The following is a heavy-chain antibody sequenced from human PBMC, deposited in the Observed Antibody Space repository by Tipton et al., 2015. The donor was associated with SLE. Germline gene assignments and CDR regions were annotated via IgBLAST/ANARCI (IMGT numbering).Heavy chain of an antibody. D-gene: IGHD1-7*01. CDR2: MCYSGDT. CDR1: GASISSNDYC. J-gene: IGHJ4*02. V-gene: IGHV4-39*01. CDR3: ARQNYDTYYFDY. Sequence: TLSLTCTVSGASISSNDYCWGWIRQSPGKHLEWIGSMCYSGDTYYTPSLESRVTISVDTSKNQFSLKLSSVTAADTAVYYCARQNYDTYYFDYWGQGTLVTISS.